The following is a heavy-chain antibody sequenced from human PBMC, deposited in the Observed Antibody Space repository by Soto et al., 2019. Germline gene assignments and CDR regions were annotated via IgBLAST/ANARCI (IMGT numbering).Heavy chain of an antibody. J-gene: IGHJ4*02. Sequence: EVQLLESGGGLVQPGASLRLSCAASGFIFGSYVMNWVRQAPGRGLEWVSSITGSGARTYYADSVKGRFTISRDNSKNTLYLQMNGLRAEDTAIYYGAKRNEWADFDYWGQGTLVTVSS. D-gene: IGHD1-26*01. CDR3: AKRNEWADFDY. V-gene: IGHV3-23*01. CDR1: GFIFGSYV. CDR2: ITGSGART.